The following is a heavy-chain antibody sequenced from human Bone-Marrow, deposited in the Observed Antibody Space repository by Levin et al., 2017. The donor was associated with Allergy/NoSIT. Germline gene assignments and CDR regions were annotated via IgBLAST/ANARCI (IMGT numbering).Heavy chain of an antibody. Sequence: GGSLRLSCAASGFTFNDYGMHWVRRAPGRGLEWVAGLSWGSGVIGYAKSVKGRFTISRDNAKNSLYLQMSSLRPDDAGFYRCVKDVYTYSTTFGHWGQGTLVTVSS. V-gene: IGHV3-9*01. CDR1: GFTFNDYG. D-gene: IGHD1-1*01. J-gene: IGHJ4*02. CDR3: VKDVYTYSTTFGH. CDR2: LSWGSGVI.